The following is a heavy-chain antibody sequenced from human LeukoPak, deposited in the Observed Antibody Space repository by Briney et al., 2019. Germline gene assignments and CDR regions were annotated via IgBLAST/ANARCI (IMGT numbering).Heavy chain of an antibody. Sequence: ASVKVSCKASGYTFTSYGISWVRQAPGQGLEWMGWISAHNGNTNYAQKVQGRVTMTTDTSTSTAYMELRSLRSDDTAVYYCARDRPQNHRWAFDIWGQGTMVTVSS. CDR1: GYTFTSYG. CDR2: ISAHNGNT. CDR3: ARDRPQNHRWAFDI. D-gene: IGHD6-6*01. V-gene: IGHV1-18*01. J-gene: IGHJ3*02.